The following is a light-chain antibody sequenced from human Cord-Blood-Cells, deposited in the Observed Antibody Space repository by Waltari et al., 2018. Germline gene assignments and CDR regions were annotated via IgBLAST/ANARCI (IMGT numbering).Light chain of an antibody. Sequence: IQTTQSPSTLYASVGARVSFSCRASQSISSWLAWYHQKPGKAPKLLIYDASSFESGVPSRFSGSGSGTEFTLTISSLQPDDFATYYCQQYNSYSQYTFGQGTKLEIK. CDR2: DAS. CDR3: QQYNSYSQYT. V-gene: IGKV1-5*01. CDR1: QSISSW. J-gene: IGKJ2*01.